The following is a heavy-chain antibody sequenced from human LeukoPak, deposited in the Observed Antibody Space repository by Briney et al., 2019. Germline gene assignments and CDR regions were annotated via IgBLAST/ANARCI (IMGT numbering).Heavy chain of an antibody. V-gene: IGHV3-21*01. CDR1: GFTFSSYS. CDR2: ISSSSSYI. Sequence: PGGSLRLSCAASGFTFSSYSMNWVRQAPGKGLEWVSSISSSSSYIYYADSVKGRFTISRDNAKNSLYLQMNSLRAEDTAVYYCAKGADDFWSGYYWVYFDYWGQGTLVTVSS. J-gene: IGHJ4*02. D-gene: IGHD3-3*01. CDR3: AKGADDFWSGYYWVYFDY.